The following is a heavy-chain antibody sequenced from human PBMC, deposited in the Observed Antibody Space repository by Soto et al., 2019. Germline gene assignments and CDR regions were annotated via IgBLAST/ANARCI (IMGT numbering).Heavy chain of an antibody. CDR2: ISYDGSNK. V-gene: IGHV3-30-3*01. CDR1: GFTFSSYA. J-gene: IGHJ4*02. D-gene: IGHD6-13*01. CDR3: EGIYGLNVANDY. Sequence: PGGSLRLSCAASGFTFSSYAMHWVRQAPGKGLEWVAFISYDGSNKYYADSVKGRFTISRDNSKNTLYLQMNSLRAEDTAVYYCEGIYGLNVANDYGRGGTLGTVS.